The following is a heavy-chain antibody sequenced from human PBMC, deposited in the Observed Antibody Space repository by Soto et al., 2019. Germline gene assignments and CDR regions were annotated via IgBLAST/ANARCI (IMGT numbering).Heavy chain of an antibody. D-gene: IGHD3-22*01. J-gene: IGHJ4*02. CDR3: ARELLPAPLYYDSSGYPFDY. V-gene: IGHV3-64*01. CDR2: ISSNGSST. Sequence: PGWSLRLSWAASGFTFSSYWMHWVRQAPGKGLVCVSGISSNGSSTNYANSVKGRFTISRDNSKNTLYLQMGSLRAEDMAVYYCARELLPAPLYYDSSGYPFDYWGQGTLVTVPQ. CDR1: GFTFSSYW.